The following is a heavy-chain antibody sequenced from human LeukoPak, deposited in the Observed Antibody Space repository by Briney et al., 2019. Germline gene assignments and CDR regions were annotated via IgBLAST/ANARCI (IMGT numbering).Heavy chain of an antibody. V-gene: IGHV3-7*01. CDR3: ARAQTPPGSGEQQLVQYYYMDV. CDR2: IKQDGSEK. Sequence: GESLRLSCAASGFTFSSYWMSWVRQAPGKGLEWVANIKQDGSEKYYVDSVKGRFTISRDNAKNSLYLQMNSLRAEDTAVYYCARAQTPPGSGEQQLVQYYYMDVWGKGTTVTVSS. J-gene: IGHJ6*03. D-gene: IGHD6-13*01. CDR1: GFTFSSYW.